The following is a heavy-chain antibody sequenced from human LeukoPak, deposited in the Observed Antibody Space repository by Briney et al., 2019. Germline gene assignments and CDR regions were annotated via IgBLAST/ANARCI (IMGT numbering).Heavy chain of an antibody. CDR2: IYYSGST. D-gene: IGHD5-12*01. V-gene: IGHV4-39*01. CDR3: ASNIVAHFDY. CDR1: GGSISSSSYY. J-gene: IGHJ4*02. Sequence: PSETLSLTCTVSGGSISSSSYYWGWLRQPPGKGLEWIGSIYYSGSTYYNPSLKSRVTISVDTSKNQFSLKLSSVTAADTAVYYCASNIVAHFDYWGQGTLVTVSS.